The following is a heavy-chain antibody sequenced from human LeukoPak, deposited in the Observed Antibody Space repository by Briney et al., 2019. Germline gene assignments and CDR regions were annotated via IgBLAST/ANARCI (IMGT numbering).Heavy chain of an antibody. Sequence: PGGSLRLSCAASGFTFEDYGMSWVRHAPGKGLEWVSGINWNGGDTAYADSVTGRFTISRDNAKNSLYLQMNSLRAEDTALYYCATDRMACGSGSSEDHWGQGTLVTVSS. CDR3: ATDRMACGSGSSEDH. CDR2: INWNGGDT. D-gene: IGHD3-10*01. CDR1: GFTFEDYG. J-gene: IGHJ4*02. V-gene: IGHV3-20*04.